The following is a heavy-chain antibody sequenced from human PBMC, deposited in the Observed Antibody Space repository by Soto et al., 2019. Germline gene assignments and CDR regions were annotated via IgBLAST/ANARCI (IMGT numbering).Heavy chain of an antibody. CDR1: GYTFTSYG. Sequence: QVQLVQSGAEVKKPGASVKVSCKASGYTFTSYGLSWVRQAPGQGLEWMGWISAYNGNTNNAQKLQGRVTMTTDTSPSTAYMELRSLSSDDTAVYYCARGSKDYGMDVWGQGTTVTVSS. J-gene: IGHJ6*02. D-gene: IGHD2-2*01. CDR3: ARGSKDYGMDV. V-gene: IGHV1-18*04. CDR2: ISAYNGNT.